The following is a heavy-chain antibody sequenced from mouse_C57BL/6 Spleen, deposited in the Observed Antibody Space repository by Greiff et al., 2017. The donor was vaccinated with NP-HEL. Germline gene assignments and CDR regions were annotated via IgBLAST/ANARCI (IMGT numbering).Heavy chain of an antibody. Sequence: EVQLQQSGTVLARPGASVKMSCKTSGYTFTSYWMHWVKQRPGQGLEWIGAIYPGNSDTSYNQKFKGKAKLTAVTSASTAYMELSSLTNEDSAVYYCTRSTGFYYSNYDWFAYWGQGTLVTVSA. D-gene: IGHD2-5*01. CDR1: GYTFTSYW. J-gene: IGHJ3*01. CDR3: TRSTGFYYSNYDWFAY. V-gene: IGHV1-5*01. CDR2: IYPGNSDT.